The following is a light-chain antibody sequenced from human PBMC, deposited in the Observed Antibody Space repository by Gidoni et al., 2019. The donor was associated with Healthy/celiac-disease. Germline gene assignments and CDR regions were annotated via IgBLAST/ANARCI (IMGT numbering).Light chain of an antibody. Sequence: DIQMTQSPSSLSASVGDRVTITCRASQSISSSLNWYQQKPGKAPKLLIYAASSLQSGVPSRFSGSGSGTDFTLTISSLQPEDFATYYCQQSYSNLRTFGQGTKVEIK. J-gene: IGKJ1*01. CDR3: QQSYSNLRT. CDR2: AAS. V-gene: IGKV1-39*01. CDR1: QSISSS.